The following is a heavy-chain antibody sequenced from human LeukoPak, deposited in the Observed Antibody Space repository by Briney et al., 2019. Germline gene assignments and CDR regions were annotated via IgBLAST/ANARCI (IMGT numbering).Heavy chain of an antibody. D-gene: IGHD4-17*01. CDR3: ASAERTVTTLLDY. V-gene: IGHV3-53*01. J-gene: IGHJ4*02. CDR1: GFTVSSNY. CDR2: IYSGGST. Sequence: GGSLRLSCAASGFTVSSNYMSWVRQAPGKGLEWVSVIYSGGSTYYADSVKGRFTISRDNSKNTLYLQMNSLRAEDTAVYSCASAERTVTTLLDYWGQGTLVTVSS.